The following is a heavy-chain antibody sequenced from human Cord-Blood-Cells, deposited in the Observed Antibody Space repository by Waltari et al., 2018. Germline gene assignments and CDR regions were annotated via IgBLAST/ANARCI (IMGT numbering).Heavy chain of an antibody. CDR1: GFTFRTYW. CDR3: ARDEDHSSSSYWYFDL. Sequence: EVQLVESGGGLVQPGGSLRLSCAASGFTFRTYWLHWVRQAPGKGLVWVSRINSDGSSTSYADSVKGRFTISRDNAKNTLYLQMNSLRAEDTAVYYCARDEDHSSSSYWYFDLWGRGTLVTVSS. D-gene: IGHD6-6*01. V-gene: IGHV3-74*01. J-gene: IGHJ2*01. CDR2: INSDGSST.